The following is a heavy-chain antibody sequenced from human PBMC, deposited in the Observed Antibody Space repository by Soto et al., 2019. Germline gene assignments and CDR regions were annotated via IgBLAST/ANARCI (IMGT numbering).Heavy chain of an antibody. Sequence: SETLSLTCTVSGGSISSGGYYWSWIRQHPGKGLEWIGYIYYSGSTYYNPSLKSRVTISVDTSKNQFSLKLSSVTAADTAVYYCARDGPIYYDFWSGYNRSEAFDIWGQGTMVTVSS. CDR1: GGSISSGGYY. CDR3: ARDGPIYYDFWSGYNRSEAFDI. V-gene: IGHV4-31*03. D-gene: IGHD3-3*01. CDR2: IYYSGST. J-gene: IGHJ3*02.